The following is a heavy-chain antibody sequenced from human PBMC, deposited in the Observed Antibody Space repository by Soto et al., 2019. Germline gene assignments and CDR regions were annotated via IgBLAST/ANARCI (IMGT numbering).Heavy chain of an antibody. D-gene: IGHD1-20*01. CDR2: IWYDGSEK. Sequence: GGSLRLSCAASGFTFSSYWMSWVRQAPGKGLEWVAVIWYDGSEKYYVGSVKGRFTISRDNSKNSLYLQMNSLRAEDTAVYYCARDDNSIWGQGTMVTVSS. CDR1: GFTFSSYW. V-gene: IGHV3-33*08. J-gene: IGHJ3*02. CDR3: ARDDNSI.